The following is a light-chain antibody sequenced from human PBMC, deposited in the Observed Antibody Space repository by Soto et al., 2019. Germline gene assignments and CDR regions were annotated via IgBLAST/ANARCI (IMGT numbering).Light chain of an antibody. CDR3: LQDYKYPRT. CDR2: AAS. J-gene: IGKJ3*01. Sequence: QMTQSPSSLSASVGDRVTITCRASQGIRNDLGWYQQKPGKAPKLLIYAASSLQSGVPSRFSGSGSGTDFTLTISSFQSEHFAAYYCLQDYKYPRTFGPGTKVDIK. CDR1: QGIRND. V-gene: IGKV1-6*01.